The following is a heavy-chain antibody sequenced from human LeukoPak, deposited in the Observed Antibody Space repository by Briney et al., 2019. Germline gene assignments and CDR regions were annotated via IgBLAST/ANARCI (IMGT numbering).Heavy chain of an antibody. Sequence: SSETLSLTCTVSGSSVSNHWWIWIRQPAGKGLEWIGRISSRGYTNYNPSLKSRVAMSVDTSKNQFSLKLNSVTAADTAVYYCVRTMTREWGGWYDNDYWGRGTLVTVS. D-gene: IGHD6-19*01. CDR3: VRTMTREWGGWYDNDY. CDR1: GSSVSNHW. V-gene: IGHV4-4*07. J-gene: IGHJ4*03. CDR2: ISSRGYT.